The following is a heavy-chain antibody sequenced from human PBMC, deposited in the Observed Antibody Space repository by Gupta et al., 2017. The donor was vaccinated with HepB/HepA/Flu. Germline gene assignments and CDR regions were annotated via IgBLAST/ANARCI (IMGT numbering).Heavy chain of an antibody. V-gene: IGHV3-74*01. CDR1: GFTFSSYW. Sequence: EVQLVESGGGLVQPGGSLRLSCAASGFTFSSYWMHWVRQAPGKGLVWVSRINSDGSSTSYADSVKGRFTISRDNAKNTLYLQMNSLRAEDTAVYYCARVYYDFWSEVDYYYYMDVWGKGTTVTVSS. D-gene: IGHD3-3*01. J-gene: IGHJ6*03. CDR3: ARVYYDFWSEVDYYYYMDV. CDR2: INSDGSST.